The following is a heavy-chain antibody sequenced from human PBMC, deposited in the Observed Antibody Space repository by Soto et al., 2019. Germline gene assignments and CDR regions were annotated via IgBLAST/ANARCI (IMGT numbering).Heavy chain of an antibody. Sequence: ASVKVLWKASGSTFTRYGISWVRQAPGQGSEWMGWTSAYNGNTNYAQKLQGRVSMTTDTSSGTAEMVLGSLLSGDTAVCYCGRGRCSGGSCYWEGYYYHMDVWGKGTAVSVSS. CDR3: GRGRCSGGSCYWEGYYYHMDV. J-gene: IGHJ6*03. CDR2: TSAYNGNT. D-gene: IGHD2-15*01. CDR1: GSTFTRYG. V-gene: IGHV1-18*01.